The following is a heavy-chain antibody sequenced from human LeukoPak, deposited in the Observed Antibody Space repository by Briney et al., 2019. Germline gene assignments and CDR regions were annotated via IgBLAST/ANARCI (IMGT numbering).Heavy chain of an antibody. D-gene: IGHD2-21*02. CDR3: ARAHCGDCFSYYYYYYGMDV. CDR2: IWYDGSNK. CDR1: GFTFSSYG. Sequence: PGGSLRLSCAASGFTFSSYGMHWVRQAPGKGLEWVAVIWYDGSNKYYADSVKGRFTISRDNSKNTLYLQMNSLRAEDTAVYYCARAHCGDCFSYYYYYYGMDVWGQGTTVTVSS. J-gene: IGHJ6*02. V-gene: IGHV3-33*01.